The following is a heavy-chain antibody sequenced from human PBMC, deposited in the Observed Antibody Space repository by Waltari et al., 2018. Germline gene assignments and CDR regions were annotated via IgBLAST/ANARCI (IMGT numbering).Heavy chain of an antibody. Sequence: QVQLQESGPGLVKPSETLSLTCAVSGYSISSGYYWGWIRQPPGKGLEWIGSIYHSGSTDYNPSLKSRVTISVDTSKNQFSLKLSSVTAADTAVYYCARLPIAAPSDYWGQGTLVTVSS. CDR1: GYSISSGYY. CDR2: IYHSGST. CDR3: ARLPIAAPSDY. D-gene: IGHD6-6*01. J-gene: IGHJ4*02. V-gene: IGHV4-38-2*01.